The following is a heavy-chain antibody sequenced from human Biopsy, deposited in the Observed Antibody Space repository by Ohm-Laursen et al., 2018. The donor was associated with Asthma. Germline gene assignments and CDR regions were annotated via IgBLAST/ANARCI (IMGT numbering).Heavy chain of an antibody. D-gene: IGHD3-3*02. J-gene: IGHJ1*01. Sequence: GSLRLSCAASGFTFGDYCMSWVRQVPGKGLEWVANIKHDGSEKNHVNSLKGRFTISGDNAKNSLYLQMNSLRAEDTAVYYCARTFHFWSPYHAEHYQLWGQGTLVTVSS. CDR1: GFTFGDYC. CDR3: ARTFHFWSPYHAEHYQL. CDR2: IKHDGSEK. V-gene: IGHV3-7*01.